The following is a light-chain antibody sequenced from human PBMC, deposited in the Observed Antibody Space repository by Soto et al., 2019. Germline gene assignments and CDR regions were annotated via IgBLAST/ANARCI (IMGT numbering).Light chain of an antibody. CDR2: FAS. V-gene: IGKV1-9*01. CDR3: QQFNSYPRT. Sequence: DIQLTQSPSFLSASEGDRVTIACRASQGIGNLLAWYQQKPAKGPKLLICFASTLQSGVPSRFTGSGSGTEFTLTISSLQPEDFGTYYCQQFNSYPRTFGQGTKVEIK. CDR1: QGIGNL. J-gene: IGKJ1*01.